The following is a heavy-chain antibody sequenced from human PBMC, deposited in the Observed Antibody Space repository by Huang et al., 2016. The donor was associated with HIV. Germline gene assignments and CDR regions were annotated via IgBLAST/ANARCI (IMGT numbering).Heavy chain of an antibody. V-gene: IGHV3-7*01. J-gene: IGHJ4*02. Sequence: EVQLVESGGGLVQPGGSLRLSCVASGFTFSSYWMSWVRQAPGKGVEGVANIKQDGSEKYYVDSVKCRFTISRDNAKNSLYLQMNSLRAEDTAVYYCARGGTYSGWWQDYWGQGTLVTVSS. CDR2: IKQDGSEK. CDR1: GFTFSSYW. CDR3: ARGGTYSGWWQDY. D-gene: IGHD6-19*01.